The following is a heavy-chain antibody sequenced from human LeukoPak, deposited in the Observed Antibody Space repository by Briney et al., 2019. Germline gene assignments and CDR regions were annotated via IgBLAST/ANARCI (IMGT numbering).Heavy chain of an antibody. Sequence: GSLRPSLASFGFPFQEFFMAVVPPAPREGVEWVSSISTVSTYKFYSDSVKGRFTISRDNAKNILYLQMSSLSAEDTAVYYCARDGSGFYLYYYVDVWGRGTPVTVSS. CDR3: ARDGSGFYLYYYVDV. CDR1: GFPFQEFF. V-gene: IGHV3-21*01. D-gene: IGHD3-3*01. J-gene: IGHJ6*03. CDR2: ISTVSTYK.